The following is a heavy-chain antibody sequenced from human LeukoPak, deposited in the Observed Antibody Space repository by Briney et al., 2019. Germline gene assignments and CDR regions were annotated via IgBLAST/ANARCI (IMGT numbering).Heavy chain of an antibody. CDR3: AKDPRGPVVNAGWFDP. D-gene: IGHD2-21*01. V-gene: IGHV3-23*01. CDR2: ISGSGGST. Sequence: PGGSLRLSCAASGFTFSSYAMSWVRQAPGKGLEWVSAISGSGGSTYYAGSVKGRFTISRDNSKNTLYLQMNSLRAEDTAVYYCAKDPRGPVVNAGWFDPWGQGTLVTVSS. CDR1: GFTFSSYA. J-gene: IGHJ5*02.